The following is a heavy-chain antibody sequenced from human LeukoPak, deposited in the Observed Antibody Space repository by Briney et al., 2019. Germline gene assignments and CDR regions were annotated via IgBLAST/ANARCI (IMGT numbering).Heavy chain of an antibody. D-gene: IGHD5-18*01. V-gene: IGHV4-38-2*02. CDR1: GYSISSGYY. Sequence: PSETLSLTCTVSGYSISSGYYWGWIRQPPGKGLEWIGSIYHSGSTYYNPSLKSRVTISVDTSKNQFSLKLSSVTAADTAVYYCAREVRGYSYGYSPTPYYYYYYYMDVWGKGTTVTVSS. CDR2: IYHSGST. CDR3: AREVRGYSYGYSPTPYYYYYYYMDV. J-gene: IGHJ6*03.